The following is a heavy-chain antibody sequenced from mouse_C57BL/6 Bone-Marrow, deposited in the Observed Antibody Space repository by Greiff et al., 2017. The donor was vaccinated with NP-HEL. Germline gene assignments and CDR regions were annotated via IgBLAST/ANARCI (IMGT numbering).Heavy chain of an antibody. V-gene: IGHV1-74*01. J-gene: IGHJ2*01. CDR2: IHPSDSDT. CDR3: AIWGSLIYYYGSSYDFEY. D-gene: IGHD1-1*01. CDR1: GYTFTSYW. Sequence: QVQLQQPGAELVKPGASVKVSCKASGYTFTSYWMHWVKQRPGQGLEWIGRIHPSDSDTNYNQKFKGKATLTVDKSSSTAYMQLSSLTSEDSAVYYCAIWGSLIYYYGSSYDFEYWGQGTTLTVSS.